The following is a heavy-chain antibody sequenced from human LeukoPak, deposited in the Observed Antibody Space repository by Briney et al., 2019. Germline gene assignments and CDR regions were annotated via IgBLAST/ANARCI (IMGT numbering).Heavy chain of an antibody. J-gene: IGHJ4*02. D-gene: IGHD3-10*01. Sequence: GGSLRLSCSASGFTFSSYAMSWVRQAPGRGLEWVSASSGSGGSTYYADSVKGRFTISRDNSKNTLYLQMNSLRAEDTAVYYCAKDLRGSGSPNYFDYWGQGTLVTVSS. V-gene: IGHV3-23*01. CDR1: GFTFSSYA. CDR2: SSGSGGST. CDR3: AKDLRGSGSPNYFDY.